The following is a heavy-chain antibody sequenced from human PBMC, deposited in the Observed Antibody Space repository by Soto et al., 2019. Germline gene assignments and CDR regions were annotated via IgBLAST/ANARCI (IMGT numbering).Heavy chain of an antibody. Sequence: QVQLQESGPGLVKPSETLSLTCTVSGGSINSYYWSWIQQPPGKGLEWIGYIYYNGSTNYNPSLKGRLTISVDTSKNQFSLKLSSVTAADTAVYYCARQSRGIAVAGLDSWGQGTLVTVSS. CDR1: GGSINSYY. CDR2: IYYNGST. CDR3: ARQSRGIAVAGLDS. D-gene: IGHD6-19*01. V-gene: IGHV4-59*08. J-gene: IGHJ4*02.